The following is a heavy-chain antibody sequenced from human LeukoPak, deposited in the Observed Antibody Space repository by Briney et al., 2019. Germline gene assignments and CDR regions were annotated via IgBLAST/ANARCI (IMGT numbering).Heavy chain of an antibody. CDR2: INHSGST. CDR3: ASRSSVTPPGY. D-gene: IGHD4-17*01. J-gene: IGHJ4*02. Sequence: PSETLSLTCAVYGGSFSGYYWSWIRQPPGKGLEWIGEINHSGSTNYNPSLKSRVTISVDTSKNQFSLKLSPVTAADTAVYYCASRSSVTPPGYWGQGTLVTVSS. CDR1: GGSFSGYY. V-gene: IGHV4-34*01.